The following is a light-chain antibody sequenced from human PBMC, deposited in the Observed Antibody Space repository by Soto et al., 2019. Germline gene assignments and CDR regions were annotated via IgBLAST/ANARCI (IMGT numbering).Light chain of an antibody. Sequence: EIVLTQSPGTLSLSPGERATLSYRASQTVSSSYLAWYQQKPGQAPRLLIYGASSRATGIPDRFSGSASGTDFTLTISRLKPEDFAVYYCQQYGSSRWTFGQGTKVDI. CDR1: QTVSSSY. CDR3: QQYGSSRWT. V-gene: IGKV3-20*01. J-gene: IGKJ1*01. CDR2: GAS.